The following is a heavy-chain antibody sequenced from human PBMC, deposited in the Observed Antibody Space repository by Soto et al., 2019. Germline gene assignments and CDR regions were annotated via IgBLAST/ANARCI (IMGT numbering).Heavy chain of an antibody. CDR3: AHRPHVLRGFGEYSFDY. CDR1: GFSLTTSGLG. Sequence: QITLKESGPTLVKPTQTLTLTCTFSGFSLTTSGLGVGWIRQPPGKALEWLALIYWDDDKRYNPSLKSRLTITKDTAKNQVVPTITNMDHVDTATYYCAHRPHVLRGFGEYSFDYWCQGTLVTVSS. V-gene: IGHV2-5*02. D-gene: IGHD3-10*01. J-gene: IGHJ4*02. CDR2: IYWDDDK.